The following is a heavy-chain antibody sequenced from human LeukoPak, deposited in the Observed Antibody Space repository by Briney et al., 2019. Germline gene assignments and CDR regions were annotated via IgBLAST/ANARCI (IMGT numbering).Heavy chain of an antibody. CDR3: AARPYDFWSGYYSYYFDY. V-gene: IGHV1-69*04. CDR1: GGTFSSYA. CDR2: IIPILGIA. D-gene: IGHD3-3*01. Sequence: SVKVSCKASGGTFSSYAISWVRQAPGQGLEWMGRIIPILGIANYAQKFQGRVTITADKPTSTAYMELSSLRSEDTAVYYCAARPYDFWSGYYSYYFDYWGQGTLVTVSS. J-gene: IGHJ4*02.